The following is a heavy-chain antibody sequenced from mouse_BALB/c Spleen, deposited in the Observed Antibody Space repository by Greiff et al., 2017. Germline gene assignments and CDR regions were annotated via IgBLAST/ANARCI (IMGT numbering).Heavy chain of an antibody. D-gene: IGHD1-1*01. CDR1: GFTFSSYA. V-gene: IGHV5-9-3*01. CDR2: ISSGGSYT. Sequence: DVTLVESGGGLVKPGGSLKLSCAASGFTFSSYAMSWVRQTPEKRLEWVATISSGGSYTYYPDSVKGRFTISRDNAKNTLYLQMSSLRSEDTAMYYCARHENYYGSSPYYFDYWGQGTTLTVSS. J-gene: IGHJ2*01. CDR3: ARHENYYGSSPYYFDY.